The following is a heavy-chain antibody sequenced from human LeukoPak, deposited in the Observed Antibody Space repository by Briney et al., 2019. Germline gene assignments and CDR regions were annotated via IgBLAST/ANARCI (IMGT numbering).Heavy chain of an antibody. J-gene: IGHJ4*02. Sequence: GGSLRLSCVASRFTFSSYAMTWVRQAQGKGLELVSAISGCGISIYYAESVKGRFTFSRDNSKNTLYLQMNSLGAEDTAVYYCAKNLRDGIAAYEYWGQGTLVTVSS. D-gene: IGHD6-13*01. CDR2: ISGCGISI. V-gene: IGHV3-23*01. CDR1: RFTFSSYA. CDR3: AKNLRDGIAAYEY.